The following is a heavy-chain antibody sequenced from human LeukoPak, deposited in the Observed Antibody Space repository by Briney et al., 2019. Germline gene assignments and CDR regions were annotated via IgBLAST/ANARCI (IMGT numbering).Heavy chain of an antibody. Sequence: GGSLRLSCAASGFTFSSYAMSWVRQAPGKGLEWVSAISGSGGSTYYADSVKGRFTISRDNSMNTLYLQMNSLRAEDTAVYYCASPPARIVVVPAAMPPYYYMDVWGKGTTVTVSS. V-gene: IGHV3-23*01. CDR3: ASPPARIVVVPAAMPPYYYMDV. CDR1: GFTFSSYA. CDR2: ISGSGGST. J-gene: IGHJ6*03. D-gene: IGHD2-2*01.